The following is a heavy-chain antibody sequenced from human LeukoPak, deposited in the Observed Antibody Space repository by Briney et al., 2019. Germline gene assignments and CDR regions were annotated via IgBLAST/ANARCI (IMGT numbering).Heavy chain of an antibody. CDR2: ISGSSSTI. Sequence: GGSLRLSCAASGFTFSSYSMNWVRQAPGKGLEWGSYISGSSSTIYYADSVKGRFTISRDNGKNTLYLQMNSLRAEDTAVYYCARGSTHYDSSGQVPFDYWGQGTLVTVSS. D-gene: IGHD3-22*01. CDR1: GFTFSSYS. J-gene: IGHJ4*02. CDR3: ARGSTHYDSSGQVPFDY. V-gene: IGHV3-48*01.